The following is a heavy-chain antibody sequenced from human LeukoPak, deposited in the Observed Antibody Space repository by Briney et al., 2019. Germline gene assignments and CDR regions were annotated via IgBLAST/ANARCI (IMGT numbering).Heavy chain of an antibody. CDR1: GGSISSYY. D-gene: IGHD4-23*01. CDR2: IYHSGST. V-gene: IGHV4-59*04. Sequence: SETLSLTCTVSGGSISSYYWSWIRQPPGKGLEWIGEIYHSGSTNYNPSLKSRVTMSVDKSKNQFSLNLSSVTAADTAVYYCLYGGNSGDWVYWGQGTLVTVSS. J-gene: IGHJ4*02. CDR3: LYGGNSGDWVY.